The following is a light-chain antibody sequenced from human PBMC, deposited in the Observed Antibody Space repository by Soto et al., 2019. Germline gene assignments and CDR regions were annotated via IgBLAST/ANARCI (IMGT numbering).Light chain of an antibody. V-gene: IGLV2-14*01. CDR3: SSYTSSSTLYV. Sequence: QSALTQPASLSGSPGQSITISCTGTSSDVGGYNYVSWYPQHPGKAPKLMIFEVSSRPSGVSYRFSGSKSGNTAPLTISGLQAEDEADYYCSSYTSSSTLYVFGSGTKLTVL. CDR2: EVS. J-gene: IGLJ1*01. CDR1: SSDVGGYNY.